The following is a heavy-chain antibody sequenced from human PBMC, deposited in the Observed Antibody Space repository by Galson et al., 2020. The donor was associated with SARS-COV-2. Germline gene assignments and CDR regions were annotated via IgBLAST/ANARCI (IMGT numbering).Heavy chain of an antibody. V-gene: IGHV1-2*02. CDR2: INPKSGGT. CDR3: ARLRYYDVLTGYIVDV. CDR1: GYTFTAYY. J-gene: IGHJ6*02. D-gene: IGHD3-9*01. Sequence: ASVKVSCKASGYTFTAYYMHWVRQAPGQGLEWVGWINPKSGGTNYAQKFEGRVTMTRDTSITTAYMALSRLRADDTAVYYWARLRYYDVLTGYIVDVWGQGTMVTVSS.